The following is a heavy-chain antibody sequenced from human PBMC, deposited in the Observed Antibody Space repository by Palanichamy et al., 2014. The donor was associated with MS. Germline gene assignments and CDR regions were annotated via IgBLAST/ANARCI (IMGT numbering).Heavy chain of an antibody. CDR2: IHYTGNT. Sequence: QLLLQESGPGLVKPSETLSLTCTVSDGSISYSGQYWGWLRQPPGKGLEWIGTIHYTGNTYYNPSLKSRVTSSMDTPKSQFSLKLDSVTAADTAIYYCARHLGFCTGTYCHGHVYFDNWGQGTLVTVSS. CDR3: ARHLGFCTGTYCHGHVYFDN. V-gene: IGHV4-39*01. CDR1: DGSISYSGQY. D-gene: IGHD2-8*02. J-gene: IGHJ4*02.